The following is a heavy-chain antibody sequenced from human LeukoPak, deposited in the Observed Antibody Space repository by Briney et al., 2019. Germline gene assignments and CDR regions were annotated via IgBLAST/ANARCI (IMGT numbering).Heavy chain of an antibody. Sequence: GGSLRLSCAASGFTFSSYAMSWVRQAPGKGLEWVSAISGSGGSTYYADSVKGRFTISRDNSKNTLYLQMNSLRAEDAAVYYCAKDGFDSSGYSDYWGQGTLVTVSS. CDR1: GFTFSSYA. D-gene: IGHD3-22*01. CDR2: ISGSGGST. J-gene: IGHJ4*02. V-gene: IGHV3-23*01. CDR3: AKDGFDSSGYSDY.